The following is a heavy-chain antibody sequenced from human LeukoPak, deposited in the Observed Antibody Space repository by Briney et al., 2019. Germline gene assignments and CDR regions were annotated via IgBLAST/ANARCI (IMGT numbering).Heavy chain of an antibody. Sequence: GGSLRLSCAASGFTFDDYAMHWVRQAPGKDLEWVSGISWNSGSIGYADSVKGRFTISRDNAKNSLYLQMNSLRAEDTALYYCAKTMVRGKQMTNPMDVWGKGTTVTVSS. CDR3: AKTMVRGKQMTNPMDV. CDR1: GFTFDDYA. J-gene: IGHJ6*03. D-gene: IGHD3-10*01. V-gene: IGHV3-9*01. CDR2: ISWNSGSI.